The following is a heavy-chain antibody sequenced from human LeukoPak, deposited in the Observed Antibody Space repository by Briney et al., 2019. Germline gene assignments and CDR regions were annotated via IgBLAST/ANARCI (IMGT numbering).Heavy chain of an antibody. V-gene: IGHV3-74*01. CDR2: IHSDGRST. Sequence: QPGGSLRLSCAASGFTFSTYWMHWLRQAPGKGLVWVSRIHSDGRSTSYADSVNGRFTISRDNAKNTLYLQMNSLRAEDTAVYYCARDRPGNTAIDYWGQGTLVTVSS. CDR3: ARDRPGNTAIDY. D-gene: IGHD5-18*01. CDR1: GFTFSTYW. J-gene: IGHJ4*02.